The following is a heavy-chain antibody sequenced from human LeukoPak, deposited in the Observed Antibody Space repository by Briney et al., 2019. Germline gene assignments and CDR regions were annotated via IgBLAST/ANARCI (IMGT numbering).Heavy chain of an antibody. J-gene: IGHJ4*02. CDR3: LRDAQRPRLTPDY. V-gene: IGHV1-18*01. D-gene: IGHD6-25*01. Sequence: ASVKVSCKASGYTFNTYGISWVRQAPGQGLEWMGWISTYNGDTNYVQNLQGRVTMTTDTSTSTAYMELMSLRSDDTAVYYCLRDAQRPRLTPDYWGQGTPVTVSS. CDR1: GYTFNTYG. CDR2: ISTYNGDT.